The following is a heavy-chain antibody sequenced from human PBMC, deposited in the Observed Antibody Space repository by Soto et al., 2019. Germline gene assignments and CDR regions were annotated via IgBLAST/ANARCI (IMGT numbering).Heavy chain of an antibody. CDR3: ARLEHGDYGSDFDY. CDR2: IYYSGST. V-gene: IGHV4-59*08. CDR1: GGSISSYY. J-gene: IGHJ4*02. D-gene: IGHD4-17*01. Sequence: PSETLSLTCTVSGGSISSYYWSWIRQPPGKGLEWIGYIYYSGSTNYNPSLKSRVTISVDTSKNQFSLKLSSVTAADTAVYYCARLEHGDYGSDFDYWGQGTLVTVSS.